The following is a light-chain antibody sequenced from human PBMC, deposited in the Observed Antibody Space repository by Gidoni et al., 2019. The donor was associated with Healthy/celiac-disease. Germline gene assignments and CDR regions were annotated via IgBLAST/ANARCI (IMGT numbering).Light chain of an antibody. V-gene: IGKV3-20*01. Sequence: ELVLTQAPGTLSLSPGEIATLSCRASQSVSSSYLAWYQQKPGQAPRLLIYGAASRATGIPDRFSGSGSGTDFTLTISRLEPEDFAVYYCQQYGSSLRAFGQGTKVEIK. CDR1: QSVSSSY. CDR3: QQYGSSLRA. CDR2: GAA. J-gene: IGKJ1*01.